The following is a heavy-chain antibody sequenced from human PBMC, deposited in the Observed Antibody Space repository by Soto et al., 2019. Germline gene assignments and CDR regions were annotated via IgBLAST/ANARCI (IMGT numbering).Heavy chain of an antibody. V-gene: IGHV1-46*01. CDR1: GYTFTSYY. D-gene: IGHD6-19*01. Sequence: ASVKVSCKASGYTFTSYYMHWVRQASGQGLEWMGIINPSGGSTSYAQKFQGRVTMTRDTSTSTVYMELSSLRSEDTAVYYCARGVTVAGLVDGFDYWGQGTMVTVSS. CDR2: INPSGGST. J-gene: IGHJ4*02. CDR3: ARGVTVAGLVDGFDY.